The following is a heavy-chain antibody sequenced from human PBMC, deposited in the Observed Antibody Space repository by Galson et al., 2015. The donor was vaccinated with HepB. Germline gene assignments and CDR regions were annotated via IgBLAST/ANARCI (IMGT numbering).Heavy chain of an antibody. V-gene: IGHV1-3*01. D-gene: IGHD2-15*01. Sequence: SVKVSCKASGYTFTSYAMHWVRQAPGHRLEWMGWIDAGNGDTKYLQKFQGRVTITRDTSASTAYMELSSLRSEDTAVYYCARDGVAAVDATNYYYYGMDVWGQGTTVTVSS. CDR3: ARDGVAAVDATNYYYYGMDV. CDR1: GYTFTSYA. J-gene: IGHJ6*02. CDR2: IDAGNGDT.